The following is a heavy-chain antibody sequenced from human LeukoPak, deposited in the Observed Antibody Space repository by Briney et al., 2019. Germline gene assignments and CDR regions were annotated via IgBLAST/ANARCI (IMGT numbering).Heavy chain of an antibody. Sequence: GGSLRLSCAASGFTFSSYSMNWVRQAPGKGLEWVSSISSSSSYIYYADSVKGRFTISGDNAKNSLYLQMNSLRAEDTALYYCAKDMWRYYDSSGYCPLDYWGQGTLVTVSS. CDR2: ISSSSSYI. CDR1: GFTFSSYS. D-gene: IGHD3-22*01. J-gene: IGHJ4*02. CDR3: AKDMWRYYDSSGYCPLDY. V-gene: IGHV3-21*04.